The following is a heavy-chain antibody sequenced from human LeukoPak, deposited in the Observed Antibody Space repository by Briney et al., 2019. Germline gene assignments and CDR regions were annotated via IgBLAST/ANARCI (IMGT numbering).Heavy chain of an antibody. CDR1: GFTFSDYY. V-gene: IGHV3-11*04. D-gene: IGHD5-18*01. CDR3: AREIYSSISDALDI. J-gene: IGHJ3*02. CDR2: ISSSGSTI. Sequence: GGSLRLSCAASGFTFSDYYMSWIRQAPGKGLEWVSYISSSGSTIYYADSVKGRFTISRDNAKNSLYLQMNSLRAEDTAVYYCAREIYSSISDALDIWGQGTMVTVSS.